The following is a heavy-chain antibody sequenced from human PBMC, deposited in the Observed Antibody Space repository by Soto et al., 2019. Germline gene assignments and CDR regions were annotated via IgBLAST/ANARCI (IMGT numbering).Heavy chain of an antibody. D-gene: IGHD6-6*01. J-gene: IGHJ5*02. Sequence: SETLSLTCTVSGGSISSSSYYWGWIRQPPGKGLEWIGSIYYSGSTYYNPSLKSRVTISVDTSKNQFSLKLSSVTAADTAVYYCARQVIGDSSSANWFDPWGQGTLVTVSS. V-gene: IGHV4-39*01. CDR1: GGSISSSSYY. CDR3: ARQVIGDSSSANWFDP. CDR2: IYYSGST.